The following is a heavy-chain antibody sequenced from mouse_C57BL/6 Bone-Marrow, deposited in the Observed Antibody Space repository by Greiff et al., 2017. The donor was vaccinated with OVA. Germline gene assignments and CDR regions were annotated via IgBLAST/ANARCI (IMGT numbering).Heavy chain of an antibody. J-gene: IGHJ3*01. CDR2: IYPGDGDT. CDR1: GYAFSSSW. V-gene: IGHV1-82*01. D-gene: IGHD1-1*01. Sequence: VQLQESGPELVKPGASVKISCKASGYAFSSSWMNWVKQRPGKGLEWIGRIYPGDGDTNYNGKFKGKATLTADKSSSTAYMQLSSLTSEDSAVYFGARGGYYGSSSLFAYWGQGTLVTVSA. CDR3: ARGGYYGSSSLFAY.